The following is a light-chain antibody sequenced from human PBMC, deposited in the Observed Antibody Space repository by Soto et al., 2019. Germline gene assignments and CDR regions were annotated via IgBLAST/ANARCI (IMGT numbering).Light chain of an antibody. V-gene: IGKV1-39*01. CDR3: QQSYSTPRT. J-gene: IGKJ1*01. Sequence: DIQMTPSPSSLSASVGDRVTITCRASQTIASYLNWYQQKPGKAPKLLIYAASSLHSGVPSRFSGSGSRTDFILTLSSLQPDDFATYYCQQSYSTPRTCGQETKVEIK. CDR2: AAS. CDR1: QTIASY.